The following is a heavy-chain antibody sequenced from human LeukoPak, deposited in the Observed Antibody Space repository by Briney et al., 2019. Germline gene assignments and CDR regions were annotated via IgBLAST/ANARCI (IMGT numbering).Heavy chain of an antibody. CDR1: GYTFTSYD. Sequence: ASVKGSCKASGYTFTSYDINWVRQATGQGLEWMGWMNPNSGNTGYAQKFQGRVTMTRNTSISTAYMELSSLRSEDTAVYYCARFRYCSSTSCRKWGSNWFDPWGQGTLVTVSS. D-gene: IGHD2-2*01. V-gene: IGHV1-8*01. J-gene: IGHJ5*02. CDR3: ARFRYCSSTSCRKWGSNWFDP. CDR2: MNPNSGNT.